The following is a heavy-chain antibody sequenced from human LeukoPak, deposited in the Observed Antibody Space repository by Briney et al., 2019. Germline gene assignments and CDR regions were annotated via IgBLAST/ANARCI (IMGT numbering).Heavy chain of an antibody. CDR1: GFTVSSNY. V-gene: IGHV3-53*01. J-gene: IGHJ4*02. CDR3: ARDSTGWNYFDY. Sequence: GGSLRLSCAASGFTVSSNYMSWVRQAPGKGLEWVSIIYSGGSTDYADSVKGRFTISRDNSKNTLYLQMNSLGAEDTAMYYCARDSTGWNYFDYWGQGTLVTVSS. D-gene: IGHD6-19*01. CDR2: IYSGGST.